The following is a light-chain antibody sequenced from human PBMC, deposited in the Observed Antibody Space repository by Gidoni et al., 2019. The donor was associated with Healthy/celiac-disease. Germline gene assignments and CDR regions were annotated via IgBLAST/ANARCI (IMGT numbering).Light chain of an antibody. Sequence: QSALTQPRSVSGSPGQSVTNSCTGTSSDVGGYNYVSWYQQPPGKAPKLMIYDVSKRPSGVPDRFSGSKSGNTASLTISGLQAEDEADYYCCSYAGSYTFVVFGGGTKLTVL. CDR2: DVS. CDR3: CSYAGSYTFVV. V-gene: IGLV2-11*01. J-gene: IGLJ2*01. CDR1: SSDVGGYNY.